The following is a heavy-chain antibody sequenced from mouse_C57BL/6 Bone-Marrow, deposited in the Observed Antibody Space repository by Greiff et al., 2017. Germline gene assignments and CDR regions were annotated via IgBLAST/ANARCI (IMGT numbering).Heavy chain of an antibody. V-gene: IGHV5-17*01. D-gene: IGHD1-1*01. CDR2: ISSGSSTI. J-gene: IGHJ3*01. CDR3: ARGYGSSQFAY. CDR1: GFTFSDYG. Sequence: DVKLVESGGGLVKPGGSLKLSCAASGFTFSDYGMHWVRQAPEKGLEWVAYISSGSSTIYYADTVKGRFTISRDNAKNTLFLQMTSLRSEDTAMYYCARGYGSSQFAYWGQGTLVTVSA.